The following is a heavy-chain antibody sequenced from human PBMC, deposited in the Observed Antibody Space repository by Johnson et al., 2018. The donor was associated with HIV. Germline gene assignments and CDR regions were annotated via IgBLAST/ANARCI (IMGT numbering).Heavy chain of an antibody. D-gene: IGHD3-16*01. CDR3: PRDTGGGWRSDAFDM. V-gene: IGHV3-30-3*01. J-gene: IGHJ3*02. CDR1: GFTFSSYA. CDR2: ISYDGSNK. Sequence: QVQLVESGGGVVQPGRSLRLSCAASGFTFSSYAMHWVRQAPGKGLEWVAVISYDGSNKFYADSVKGRFTISRDNSKNTLYLQMKSLRDEDTAVYYCPRDTGGGWRSDAFDMWGQVTMVTVSS.